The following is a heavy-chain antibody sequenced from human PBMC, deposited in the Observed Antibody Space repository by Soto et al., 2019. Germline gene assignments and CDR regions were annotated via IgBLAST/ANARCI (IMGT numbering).Heavy chain of an antibody. D-gene: IGHD4-17*01. CDR1: GGTFSSYT. Sequence: QVQLVQSGAEVKKPGSSVKVSCKASGGTFSSYTISWVRQAPGQGLEWMGRIIPILGIANYAQKFQGRVTITADKSTSTAYMELSSLRSEDTAVYYCASHYGSYYYGMDVWGQGTTVTVSS. CDR2: IIPILGIA. V-gene: IGHV1-69*02. J-gene: IGHJ6*02. CDR3: ASHYGSYYYGMDV.